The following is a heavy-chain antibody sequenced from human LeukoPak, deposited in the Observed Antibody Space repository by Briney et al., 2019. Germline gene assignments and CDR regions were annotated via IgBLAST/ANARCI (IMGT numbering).Heavy chain of an antibody. Sequence: GGSLRLSCAASGFSFTTYWMSWVRQASGKGLEWVANINQDGTEKYYVDSVKGRLTISRDNAKNSLYLQMNSLRVEDTAVYYCAKLAKYFYGSETYYFFEHWGQGTPVTASS. J-gene: IGHJ4*02. CDR2: INQDGTEK. D-gene: IGHD3-10*01. V-gene: IGHV3-7*01. CDR1: GFSFTTYW. CDR3: AKLAKYFYGSETYYFFEH.